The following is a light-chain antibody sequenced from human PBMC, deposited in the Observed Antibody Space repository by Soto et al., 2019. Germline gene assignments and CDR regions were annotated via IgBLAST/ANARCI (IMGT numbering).Light chain of an antibody. CDR1: QSVSSN. Sequence: EVVMTQSPATLSVSPGERATLSCRASQSVSSNLAWYQHKPGQAPRLLIYGASTRATGIPARFSGSGSGTEFTLTISSLQSEDFAVYYCQQYNNCPPWTFGQGTKVEIK. CDR3: QQYNNCPPWT. J-gene: IGKJ1*01. V-gene: IGKV3-15*01. CDR2: GAS.